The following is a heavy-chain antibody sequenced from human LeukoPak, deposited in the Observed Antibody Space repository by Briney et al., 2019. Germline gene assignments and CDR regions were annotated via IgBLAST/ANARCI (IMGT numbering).Heavy chain of an antibody. CDR3: AKDMGGDGYPH. CDR2: ISGDGGST. CDR1: GFTFDDYA. D-gene: IGHD5-24*01. V-gene: IGHV3-43*02. J-gene: IGHJ4*02. Sequence: PGGSLRLSCAASGFTFDDYAMHWVRQAPGKGLEWVSLISGDGGSTYYADSVKGRFTISRDNSKNSLYLQMNSLRTEDTAVYYCAKDMGGDGYPHWGQGTLVTVSS.